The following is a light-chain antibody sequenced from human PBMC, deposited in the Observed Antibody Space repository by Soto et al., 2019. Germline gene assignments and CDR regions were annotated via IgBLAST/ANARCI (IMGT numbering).Light chain of an antibody. J-gene: IGLJ2*01. V-gene: IGLV4-69*01. CDR3: QTWGTGIVV. Sequence: QPVLTQSPSASASLGASVKLTCTLSSGHSSSAIAWHQQQPEKGPRYLMKLNSNGSHSKGDGIPDRFSGSSSGADRYLTIASLQSEDEADYYCQTWGTGIVVFGGGTKLTVL. CDR1: SGHSSSA. CDR2: LNSNGSH.